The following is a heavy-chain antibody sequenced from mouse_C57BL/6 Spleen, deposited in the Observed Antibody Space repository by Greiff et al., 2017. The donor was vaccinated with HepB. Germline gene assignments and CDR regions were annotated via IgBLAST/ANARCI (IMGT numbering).Heavy chain of an antibody. J-gene: IGHJ1*03. CDR2: INYDGSST. Sequence: EVQLVESEGGLVQPGSSMKLSCTASGFTFSDYYMAWVRQVPEKGLEWVANINYDGSSTYYLDSLKSRFIISRDNAKNILYLQMSSLKSEDTATYYCARDGGSSYDWYFDVWGTGTTVTVSS. D-gene: IGHD1-1*01. V-gene: IGHV5-16*01. CDR3: ARDGGSSYDWYFDV. CDR1: GFTFSDYY.